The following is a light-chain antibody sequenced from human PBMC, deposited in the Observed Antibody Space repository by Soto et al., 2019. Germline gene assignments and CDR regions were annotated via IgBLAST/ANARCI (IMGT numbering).Light chain of an antibody. CDR1: SSDVGGYNY. J-gene: IGLJ1*01. CDR2: DVN. V-gene: IGLV2-14*01. CDR3: SSYTSSVTYV. Sequence: QSALTQPASVSGSPGQSITISCTGTSSDVGGYNYVSWYQQHPGKAPKLMIYDVNNRPSGVSNRFSGSKSGNTASLTISWLQAEDEADYYCSSYTSSVTYVFGTGTKVTVL.